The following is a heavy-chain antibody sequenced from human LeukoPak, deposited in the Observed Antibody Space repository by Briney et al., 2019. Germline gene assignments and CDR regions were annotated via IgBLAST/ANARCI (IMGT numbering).Heavy chain of an antibody. CDR3: ARGCNSGNFWY. J-gene: IGHJ4*02. V-gene: IGHV6-1*01. CDR2: TYYRSKWYD. CDR1: GDTVSTNSGV. D-gene: IGHD2/OR15-2a*01. Sequence: SQTLSLTCAISGDTVSTNSGVWNWIRQSPSRGLEWLGRTYYRSKWYDDYAVSVRSRITINPDTSKNQFSLQLTSVTPEDTAVYYCARGCNSGNFWYWGQGTLVTVSS.